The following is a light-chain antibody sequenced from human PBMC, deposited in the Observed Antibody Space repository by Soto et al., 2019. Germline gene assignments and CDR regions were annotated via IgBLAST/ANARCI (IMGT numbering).Light chain of an antibody. CDR3: QQYGSSSYT. CDR2: GAS. CDR1: QSVSSSY. Sequence: EIVLTQSPGTLSLSPGERATLSCRASQSVSSSYLAWYQQKPGQASRLLIYGASSRATGIPDRFSGSGSGTDFPLTISRLEPEDFAVYYCQQYGSSSYTFGQGTKLEIK. J-gene: IGKJ2*01. V-gene: IGKV3-20*01.